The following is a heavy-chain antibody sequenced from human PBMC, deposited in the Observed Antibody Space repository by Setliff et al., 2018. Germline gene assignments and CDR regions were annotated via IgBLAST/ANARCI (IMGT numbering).Heavy chain of an antibody. CDR2: ISSTGDDI. J-gene: IGHJ5*02. CDR1: GFSLNSFR. V-gene: IGHV3-21*01. D-gene: IGHD3-3*01. CDR3: ARDNTLFGVVITGSWFDP. Sequence: GGSLRLSCAASGFSLNSFRMTWIRQPPGKGLEWVSSISSTGDDIYYADPVKGRFTISRDNAENSVYLQMNSLRVEDTAVYYCARDNTLFGVVITGSWFDPWGQGTLVTVSS.